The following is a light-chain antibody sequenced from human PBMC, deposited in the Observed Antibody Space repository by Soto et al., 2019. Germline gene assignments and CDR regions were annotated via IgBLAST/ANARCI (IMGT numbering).Light chain of an antibody. Sequence: LTQPASVSGSPGQSITISCTGTSSDVGGYNYVSWYQQHPGKAPKLMIYEVSNRPSGVSNRFSGSKSGNTASLTISGLQAEDEADYYCSSYTSSSTWVFGGGTKLTVL. CDR2: EVS. CDR3: SSYTSSSTWV. CDR1: SSDVGGYNY. J-gene: IGLJ3*02. V-gene: IGLV2-14*01.